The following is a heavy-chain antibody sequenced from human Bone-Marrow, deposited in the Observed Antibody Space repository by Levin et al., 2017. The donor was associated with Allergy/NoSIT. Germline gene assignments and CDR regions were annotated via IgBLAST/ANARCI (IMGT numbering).Heavy chain of an antibody. CDR2: ISSSSSYT. J-gene: IGHJ6*03. Sequence: PGGSLRLSCAASGFTFSDYYMSWIRQAPGKGLEWVSYISSSSSYTNYADSVKGRFTISRDNAKNSLYLQMNSLRAEDTAVYYCARDPDRDGYMDVWGKGTTVTVSS. V-gene: IGHV3-11*06. CDR1: GFTFSDYY. D-gene: IGHD1-14*01. CDR3: ARDPDRDGYMDV.